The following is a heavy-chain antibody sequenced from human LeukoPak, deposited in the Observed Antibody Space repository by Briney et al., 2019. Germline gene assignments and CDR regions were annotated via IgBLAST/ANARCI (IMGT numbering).Heavy chain of an antibody. V-gene: IGHV4-59*01. CDR1: GGSISSYY. Sequence: PSETLSLTCTVSGGSISSYYWSWIRQPPGKGLEWIGYIYYSGSTNYNPSLKSRVTISVDTSKNQFSLKLSSVTAADTAVYYCARDRPIDDYVWGSYRHDAFDIWGQGTMVTVSS. CDR3: ARDRPIDDYVWGSYRHDAFDI. J-gene: IGHJ3*02. CDR2: IYYSGST. D-gene: IGHD3-16*02.